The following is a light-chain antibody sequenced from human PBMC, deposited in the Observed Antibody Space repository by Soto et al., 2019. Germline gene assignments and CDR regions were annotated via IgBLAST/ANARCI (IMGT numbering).Light chain of an antibody. V-gene: IGLV1-40*01. CDR2: GVN. CDR1: SSDIGARYV. CDR3: QSYDRSLRAYV. Sequence: QSVLTPPPSVSWAPGRRVSISCTGSSSDIGARYVVYWYQQLPGTAPKLLVSGVNDRPSGVPDRFSGSKSGTSASLGITGLQAEDEADYYCQSYDRSLRAYVFGAGTKVTVL. J-gene: IGLJ1*01.